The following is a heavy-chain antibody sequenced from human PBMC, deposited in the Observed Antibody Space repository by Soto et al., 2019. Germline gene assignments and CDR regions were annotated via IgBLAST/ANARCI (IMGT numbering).Heavy chain of an antibody. CDR2: IYYSGST. D-gene: IGHD3-3*01. V-gene: IGHV4-31*03. CDR1: GGSISSGDYY. CDR3: ARWWSGSRQGFDP. J-gene: IGHJ5*02. Sequence: QVQLQESGPGLVKPSQTLSLTCTVSGGSISSGDYYWSWIRQHPGKGLEWIVYIYYSGSTYYNTSLKSRVTISVDTSKHQFSLKLSSVTAADTAVYYCARWWSGSRQGFDPWGQGTLVTVSS.